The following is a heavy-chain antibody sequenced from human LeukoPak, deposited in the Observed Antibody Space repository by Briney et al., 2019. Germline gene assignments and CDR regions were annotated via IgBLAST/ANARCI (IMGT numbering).Heavy chain of an antibody. Sequence: GGSLRLSCAASGFTVSSNYMSWVRQAPGKGLEWVSVIYSGSSTYYADSVKGRFTISRDNSKNTLYLQMNSLRAEDTAVYYCARLRWYYFDYWGQGTLVTVSS. CDR1: GFTVSSNY. J-gene: IGHJ4*02. CDR3: ARLRWYYFDY. D-gene: IGHD6-13*01. CDR2: IYSGSST. V-gene: IGHV3-66*01.